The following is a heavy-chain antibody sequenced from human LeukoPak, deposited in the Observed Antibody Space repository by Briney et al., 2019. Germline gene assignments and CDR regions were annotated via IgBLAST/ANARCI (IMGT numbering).Heavy chain of an antibody. D-gene: IGHD6-19*01. CDR2: IYTSGST. V-gene: IGHV4-61*02. Sequence: SQTLSLTCTVSGGSISSVSYYWSWIRQPAGKGLEWIGRIYTSGSTNYNPSLKSRVTISVDTSKNQFSLKLSSVTAADAAVYYCARESSGWYAFDIWGQGTMVTVSS. CDR3: ARESSGWYAFDI. J-gene: IGHJ3*02. CDR1: GGSISSVSYY.